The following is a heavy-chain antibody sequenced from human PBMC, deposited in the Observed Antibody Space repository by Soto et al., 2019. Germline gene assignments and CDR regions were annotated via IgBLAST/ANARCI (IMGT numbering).Heavy chain of an antibody. D-gene: IGHD6-19*01. V-gene: IGHV4-34*01. CDR2: INHSGST. Sequence: QVQLQQWGAGLLKPSETLSLTCAVYGGSFSGYYWSWIRQPPGKGLEWIGEINHSGSTNYNPSLTVRVTTPVDTSKNHCSLKRSSVTAADTAVYYCARGWSGWRVWLDYWGQGTLVTVSS. CDR1: GGSFSGYY. CDR3: ARGWSGWRVWLDY. J-gene: IGHJ4*02.